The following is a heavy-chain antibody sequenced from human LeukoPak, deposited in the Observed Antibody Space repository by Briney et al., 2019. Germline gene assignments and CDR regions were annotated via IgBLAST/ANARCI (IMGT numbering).Heavy chain of an antibody. J-gene: IGHJ6*03. Sequence: GSVTVSCKAAGDTFTNYYINGGGQAPGQGVEGMGGIIPSGGSTNYAQRFQGRVTMTRDMSTSTVYMDLSSLRSEDTAVYYCARGPRITLVRGGQWYFYMDVWGKGTTVTVSS. CDR2: IIPSGGST. CDR1: GDTFTNYY. D-gene: IGHD3-10*01. CDR3: ARGPRITLVRGGQWYFYMDV. V-gene: IGHV1-46*01.